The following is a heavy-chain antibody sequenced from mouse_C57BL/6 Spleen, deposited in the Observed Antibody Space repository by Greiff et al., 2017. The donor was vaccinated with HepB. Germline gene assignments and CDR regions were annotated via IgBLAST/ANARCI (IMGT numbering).Heavy chain of an antibody. J-gene: IGHJ4*01. V-gene: IGHV1-55*01. CDR2: IYPGSGST. CDR3: ARSRDYYAMDY. Sequence: QVQLQQPGAELVKPGASVKMSCKASGYTFTSYWITWVKQRPGQGLEWIGDIYPGSGSTNYNEKFKSKATLTVDTSSSTAYMQLRSLTSEDSAVYYCARSRDYYAMDYWGQGTSVTVSS. CDR1: GYTFTSYW.